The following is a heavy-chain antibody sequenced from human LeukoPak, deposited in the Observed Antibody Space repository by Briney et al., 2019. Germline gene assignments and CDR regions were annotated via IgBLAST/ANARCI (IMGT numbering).Heavy chain of an antibody. V-gene: IGHV1-18*01. Sequence: GASVKVSCKASGYTFTSYGISWVRQAPGQGLEWMGWISAYNGNTNYAQKFQGRVTMTRDTSISTAYMELSRLRSDDTAVYYCARVQYYDSSGYARAFDIWGQGTMVTVSS. CDR2: ISAYNGNT. J-gene: IGHJ3*02. CDR3: ARVQYYDSSGYARAFDI. CDR1: GYTFTSYG. D-gene: IGHD3-22*01.